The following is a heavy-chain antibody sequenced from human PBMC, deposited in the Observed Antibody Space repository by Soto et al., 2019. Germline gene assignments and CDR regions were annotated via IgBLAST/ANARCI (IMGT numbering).Heavy chain of an antibody. CDR3: ARVRSGSYSASSKQ. D-gene: IGHD1-26*01. J-gene: IGHJ4*02. CDR1: GFTFSSYW. Sequence: PGGSLRLSCAASGFTFSSYWMSWVRQAPGKGLEWVANIKQDGSEKYYVDSVKGRFTISRDKAKNSLYLQMNSLRAEDTAVYYCARVRSGSYSASSKQRGQATIVTVSS. CDR2: IKQDGSEK. V-gene: IGHV3-7*01.